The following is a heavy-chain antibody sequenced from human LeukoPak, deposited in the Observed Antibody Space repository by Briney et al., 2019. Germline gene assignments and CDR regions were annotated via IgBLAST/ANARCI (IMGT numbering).Heavy chain of an antibody. Sequence: SETLSLTCTVSGCSVSIGSYYWSWIRQPPGKGLEWIGYIYYSGSNNYNPSLKSRVTISVETSKKQFSMKLSSVTDADTAVYYCARDRRFRFDPWGQGTLVTVSS. V-gene: IGHV4-61*01. CDR2: IYYSGSN. CDR1: GCSVSIGSYY. CDR3: ARDRRFRFDP. J-gene: IGHJ5*02.